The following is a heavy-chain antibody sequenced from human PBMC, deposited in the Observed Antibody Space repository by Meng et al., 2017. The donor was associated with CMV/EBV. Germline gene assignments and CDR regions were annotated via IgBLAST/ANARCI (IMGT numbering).Heavy chain of an antibody. Sequence: ASVKVSCKASGYTFTGYYMHWVRQAPGQGLEWMGWINPNSGGTNYAQKFQGRVTMTRDTSISTAYMELSRLRSEDTAVYYCARELRPESTALRGNYYYGMDVWGQGTTVTVSS. CDR1: GYTFTGYY. V-gene: IGHV1-2*02. CDR2: INPNSGGT. J-gene: IGHJ6*02. CDR3: ARELRPESTALRGNYYYGMDV. D-gene: IGHD3-16*01.